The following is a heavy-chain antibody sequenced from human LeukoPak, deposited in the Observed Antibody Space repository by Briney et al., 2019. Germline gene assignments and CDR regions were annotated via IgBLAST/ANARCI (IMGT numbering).Heavy chain of an antibody. V-gene: IGHV4-4*07. D-gene: IGHD1-26*01. J-gene: IGHJ3*02. CDR1: GGSISGYY. CDR3: ASGRWEPYDAFDI. Sequence: SETLSLTCSVSGGSISGYYWGCFRQAAGKGLEWIGRIHSTGSSNYNPSLKSRLTMSIDTSRNQFSPKLSSMTAADTAIYYCASGRWEPYDAFDIWGQGTMVTVSS. CDR2: IHSTGSS.